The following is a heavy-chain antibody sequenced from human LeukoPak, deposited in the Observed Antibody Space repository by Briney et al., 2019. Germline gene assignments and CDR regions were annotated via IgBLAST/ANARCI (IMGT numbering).Heavy chain of an antibody. Sequence: PGRSLRLSCAASGFTFDDCAMHWVRQAPGKGLEWVSGISWNSGSIGYADSVKGRFTISRDNAKNSLYLQMNSLRAEDTALYYCAKGVDTAMVTTFDYWGQGTLVTVSS. CDR2: ISWNSGSI. CDR3: AKGVDTAMVTTFDY. CDR1: GFTFDDCA. D-gene: IGHD5-18*01. J-gene: IGHJ4*02. V-gene: IGHV3-9*01.